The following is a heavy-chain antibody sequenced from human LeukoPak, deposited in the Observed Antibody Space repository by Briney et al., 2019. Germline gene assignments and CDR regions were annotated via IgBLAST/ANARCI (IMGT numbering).Heavy chain of an antibody. Sequence: GGSLRLSCAASGFTFSSYSMNWVRQAPGKGLEWVSYISSSSSTIYYADSVKGRFTISRDNAKNSLYLQMNSLRAEDTAVYYCARGGGIWCSSTSCYPPFDYWGQGTLVTVSS. CDR1: GFTFSSYS. J-gene: IGHJ4*02. D-gene: IGHD2-2*01. V-gene: IGHV3-48*04. CDR3: ARGGGIWCSSTSCYPPFDY. CDR2: ISSSSSTI.